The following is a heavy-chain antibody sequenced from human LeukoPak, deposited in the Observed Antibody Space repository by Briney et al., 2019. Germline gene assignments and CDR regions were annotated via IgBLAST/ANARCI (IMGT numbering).Heavy chain of an antibody. D-gene: IGHD3-10*01. CDR2: IYYSGST. J-gene: IGHJ6*02. Sequence: SETLSLTCTVSGGSISSGGYYWSWIRQHPGKGLEWIGYIYYSGSTYYNPSLKGRVTISVDRSKNQFSLKLSSVTAADTAVYYCARARPPSGFLRFKDYGMDVWGQGTTVTVSS. CDR3: ARARPPSGFLRFKDYGMDV. V-gene: IGHV4-31*03. CDR1: GGSISSGGYY.